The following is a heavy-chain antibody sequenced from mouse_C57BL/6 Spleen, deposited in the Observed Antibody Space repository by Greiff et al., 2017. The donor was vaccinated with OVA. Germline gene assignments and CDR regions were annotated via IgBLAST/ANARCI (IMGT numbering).Heavy chain of an antibody. V-gene: IGHV5-4*03. J-gene: IGHJ2*01. CDR1: GFTFSSYA. D-gene: IGHD2-4*01. CDR2: ISDGGSYT. Sequence: EVKLVESGGGLVKPGGSLKLSCAASGFTFSSYAMSWVRQTPEKRLEWVATISDGGSYTYYPDNVKGRFTISRDNAKNNLYLQMSHLKSEDTAMYYCARGGITTLFDYWGQGTTLTVSS. CDR3: ARGGITTLFDY.